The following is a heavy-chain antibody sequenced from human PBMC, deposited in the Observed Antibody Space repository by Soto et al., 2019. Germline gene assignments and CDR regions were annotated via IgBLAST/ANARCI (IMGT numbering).Heavy chain of an antibody. CDR1: GHTFTSYA. J-gene: IGHJ4*02. V-gene: IGHV1-3*01. CDR2: INAGNGNT. D-gene: IGHD2-2*01. Sequence: GASVKVSCKASGHTFTSYAMHWVRQAPGQRLEWMGWINAGNGNTKYSQKFQGRVTITRDTSASTAYMELSSLRSEDTAVYYCARAPFYCSSTSCYASLDYWGQGTLVTVSS. CDR3: ARAPFYCSSTSCYASLDY.